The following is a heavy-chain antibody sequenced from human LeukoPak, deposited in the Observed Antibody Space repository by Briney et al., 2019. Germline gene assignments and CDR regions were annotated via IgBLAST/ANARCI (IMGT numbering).Heavy chain of an antibody. CDR2: ISGSGST. V-gene: IGHV3-23*01. CDR3: AKVMDSSSSAGDY. Sequence: PGGSLRLSCAASGFTFSSYAMSWVRQAPGKGLEWVSAISGSGSTYYADSVKGRFTISRDNSKNTLYLQMNSLRAEDTAVYYCAKVMDSSSSAGDYWGQGTLVTVSS. J-gene: IGHJ4*02. D-gene: IGHD6-6*01. CDR1: GFTFSSYA.